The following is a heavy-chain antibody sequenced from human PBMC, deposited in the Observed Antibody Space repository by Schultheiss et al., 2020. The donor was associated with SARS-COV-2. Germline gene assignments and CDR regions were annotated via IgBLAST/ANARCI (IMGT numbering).Heavy chain of an antibody. CDR2: IYSGGNT. Sequence: GGSLRLSCAASGFTFSSYAMNWVRQAPGKGLEWVSLIYSGGNTYYADSVKGRFTISRDNSKNTLYLQMNSLRAEDTAVYYCARRDPVWPVVVAATGLALFDYWGQGTLVTVSS. V-gene: IGHV3-66*02. CDR3: ARRDPVWPVVVAATGLALFDY. D-gene: IGHD2-15*01. CDR1: GFTFSSYA. J-gene: IGHJ4*02.